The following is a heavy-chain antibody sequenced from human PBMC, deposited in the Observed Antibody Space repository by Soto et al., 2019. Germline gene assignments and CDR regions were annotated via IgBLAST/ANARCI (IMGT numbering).Heavy chain of an antibody. D-gene: IGHD6-19*01. CDR2: IYYSGST. CDR1: GGSISSGNYY. V-gene: IGHV4-31*03. J-gene: IGHJ4*02. Sequence: SETLSLTCTVSGGSISSGNYYWSWIRQHPGKGLEWIGYIYYSGSTYYNPSLKSRVTISVDTSKNQFSLKLSSVTAADTAVYYCENTYRSLSRWYFDYWGQGTLVTVSS. CDR3: ENTYRSLSRWYFDY.